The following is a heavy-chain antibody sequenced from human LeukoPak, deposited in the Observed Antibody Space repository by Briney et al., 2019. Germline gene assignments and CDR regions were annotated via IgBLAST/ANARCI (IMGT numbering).Heavy chain of an antibody. J-gene: IGHJ4*02. Sequence: GGSLRLSCAASGFTFSSYAMSWVRQAPGKGLEWVSAISGSGGSTYYADSVKGRFTISRDNSKNTLYLQMNSLRAEDTAVYYCARDQRYSSAWSLDYWGQGTLVTVSS. CDR1: GFTFSSYA. CDR3: ARDQRYSSAWSLDY. V-gene: IGHV3-23*01. CDR2: ISGSGGST. D-gene: IGHD6-19*01.